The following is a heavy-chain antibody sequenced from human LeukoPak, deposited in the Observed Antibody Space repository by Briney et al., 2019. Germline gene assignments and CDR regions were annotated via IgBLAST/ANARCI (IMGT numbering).Heavy chain of an antibody. Sequence: GGSLRLSCAASGFTFSNYWMHWVRQAPGKGLVWVSRANSDGSDTTYADSVKGRFTISRDNTKNSLYLQMNSLRVEDTAVYYCARDPLHWNDGVDDSFDIWGQGTMVTVSS. J-gene: IGHJ3*02. CDR2: ANSDGSDT. CDR1: GFTFSNYW. D-gene: IGHD1-1*01. CDR3: ARDPLHWNDGVDDSFDI. V-gene: IGHV3-74*01.